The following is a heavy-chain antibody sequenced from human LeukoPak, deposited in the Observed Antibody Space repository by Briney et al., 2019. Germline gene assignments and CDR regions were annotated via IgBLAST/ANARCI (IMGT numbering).Heavy chain of an antibody. CDR3: ARLGSGELDIDY. CDR1: GFTFSSYA. Sequence: PGGSLRLSCAASGFTFSSYAMHWVRQAPGKGLEYVSAISSNGGSTYYANSVKGRFTISRDNSKSTLYLQMGSLRAEDMVVHYCARLGSGELDIDYWGQGTLVTVSS. D-gene: IGHD1-26*01. V-gene: IGHV3-64*01. CDR2: ISSNGGST. J-gene: IGHJ4*02.